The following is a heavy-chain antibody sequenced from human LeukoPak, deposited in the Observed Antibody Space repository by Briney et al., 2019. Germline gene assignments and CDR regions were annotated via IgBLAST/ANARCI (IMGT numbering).Heavy chain of an antibody. D-gene: IGHD6-19*01. V-gene: IGHV4-61*08. J-gene: IGHJ6*02. Sequence: SQTLSLTCTVSGGSISSGGYYWTWIRRPPGKGLEWIGYIYYSGSTNYNPSLKSRVTISVDTSKNQFSLKLSSVTAADTAVYYCARGLALMDVWGQGTTVTVSS. CDR3: ARGLALMDV. CDR1: GGSISSGGYY. CDR2: IYYSGST.